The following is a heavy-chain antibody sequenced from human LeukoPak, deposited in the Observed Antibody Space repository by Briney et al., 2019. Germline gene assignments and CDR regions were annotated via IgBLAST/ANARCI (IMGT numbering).Heavy chain of an antibody. CDR3: ARARTYYYDSSGYYYFDY. Sequence: GGSLRLSCAASGFTVSSNYMSWVRQAPGKGLEWVPVIYSGGSTYYADSVKGRFTISRDNSKNTLYLQMGSLRAEDMAVYYCARARTYYYDSSGYYYFDYWGQGTLVTVSS. CDR1: GFTVSSNY. D-gene: IGHD3-22*01. J-gene: IGHJ4*02. CDR2: IYSGGST. V-gene: IGHV3-66*01.